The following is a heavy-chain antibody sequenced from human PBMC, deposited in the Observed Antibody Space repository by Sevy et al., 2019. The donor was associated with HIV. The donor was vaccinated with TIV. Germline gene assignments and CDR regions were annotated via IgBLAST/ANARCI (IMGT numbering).Heavy chain of an antibody. Sequence: GGSLRLSCAASGFTFSSYGMHWVRQAPGKGLEWVAVISYDGSNKYYADSVKGRFTISRDNSKNRLYLQMNSLRAEDTAVYYCAKDRRIAGLYYFDYWGQGTLVTVSS. J-gene: IGHJ4*02. D-gene: IGHD6-13*01. CDR2: ISYDGSNK. CDR1: GFTFSSYG. V-gene: IGHV3-30*18. CDR3: AKDRRIAGLYYFDY.